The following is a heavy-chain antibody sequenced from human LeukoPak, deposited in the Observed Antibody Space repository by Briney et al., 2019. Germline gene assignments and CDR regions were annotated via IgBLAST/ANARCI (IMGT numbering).Heavy chain of an antibody. CDR1: GGSISSYY. V-gene: IGHV4-59*01. CDR2: IYSSGST. J-gene: IGHJ3*02. CDR3: ARGDYYDNSGYPDAFDI. D-gene: IGHD3-22*01. Sequence: PSETLSLTCSVSGGSISSYYWSWIRQPPGKGLEWIGYIYSSGSTNYNPSLKSRVTISVDTSKTQFSLRLSSVTAADTAVYYCARGDYYDNSGYPDAFDIWGQGTMVTVSS.